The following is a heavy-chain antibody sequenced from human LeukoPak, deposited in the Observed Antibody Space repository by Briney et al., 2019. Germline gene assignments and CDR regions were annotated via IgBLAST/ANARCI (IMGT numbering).Heavy chain of an antibody. CDR3: ARKGVSDLYYFDS. CDR2: IYYSGST. J-gene: IGHJ4*02. CDR1: GGSISSYY. D-gene: IGHD3-16*01. V-gene: IGHV4-59*08. Sequence: MPSETLSLTCTVSGGSISSYYWSWIRQPPGRELEWMGNIYYSGSTNYNSSLKSRVTISVDTSKNQISLKLRSVTAADTAVYYCARKGVSDLYYFDSWGQGTLVTVSS.